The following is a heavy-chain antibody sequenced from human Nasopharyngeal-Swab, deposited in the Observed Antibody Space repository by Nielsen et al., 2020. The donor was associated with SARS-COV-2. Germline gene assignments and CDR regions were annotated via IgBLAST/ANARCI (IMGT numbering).Heavy chain of an antibody. Sequence: SETLSLTCAVYGGSFSGYYWSWIRQPPGKGLEWIGEINHSGSTNYNPSLKSRVTISVDTSKNQFSLKLSSVTAADTAVYYCATEPRKITIFGVVTSPGYYGMDVWGQGTTVTVSS. V-gene: IGHV4-34*01. CDR2: INHSGST. J-gene: IGHJ6*02. D-gene: IGHD3-3*01. CDR1: GGSFSGYY. CDR3: ATEPRKITIFGVVTSPGYYGMDV.